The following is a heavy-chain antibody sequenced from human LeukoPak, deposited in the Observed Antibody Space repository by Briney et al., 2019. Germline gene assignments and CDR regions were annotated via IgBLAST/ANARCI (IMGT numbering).Heavy chain of an antibody. J-gene: IGHJ2*01. D-gene: IGHD6-19*01. CDR3: AKRIIPGIAVGQYFDL. CDR2: FSGRGGTT. Sequence: GGSLRLSCAASGFTFSSYGMSWVRQAPGEGLEWVSGFSGRGGTTYYADSVRGRFTISRDNSKNTLYLQMNSLRAEDTAVYYCAKRIIPGIAVGQYFDLWGRGTLVTVSS. CDR1: GFTFSSYG. V-gene: IGHV3-23*01.